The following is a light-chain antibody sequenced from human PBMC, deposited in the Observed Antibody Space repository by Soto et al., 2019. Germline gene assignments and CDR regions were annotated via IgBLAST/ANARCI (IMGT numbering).Light chain of an antibody. CDR1: QGISNY. CDR3: QKYNSAPWT. Sequence: DIQMTQSPSSLSASVGDRVTITCRACQGISNYLAWYQQKPGKVPKLLIYAASTLQSGVPSRFSGSGSGTDFTLTISSLQPEDVATYYCQKYNSAPWTFGQGTKV. V-gene: IGKV1-27*01. CDR2: AAS. J-gene: IGKJ1*01.